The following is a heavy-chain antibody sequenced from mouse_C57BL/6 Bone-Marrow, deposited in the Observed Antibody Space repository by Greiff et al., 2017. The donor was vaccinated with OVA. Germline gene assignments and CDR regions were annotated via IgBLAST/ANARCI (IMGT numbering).Heavy chain of an antibody. D-gene: IGHD1-1*01. CDR2: IDPENGDT. V-gene: IGHV14-4*01. CDR3: TTYDSGRYCDN. J-gene: IGHJ2*01. Sequence: VQLKESGAELVRPGASVKLSCTASGFNFKDYYMHWVKQRPEQGLEWIGWIDPENGDTEYASKFKGKATITADTSSTTAYLQLRSLTSEDTAVYCYTTYDSGRYCDNWGQGTTLTVSS. CDR1: GFNFKDYY.